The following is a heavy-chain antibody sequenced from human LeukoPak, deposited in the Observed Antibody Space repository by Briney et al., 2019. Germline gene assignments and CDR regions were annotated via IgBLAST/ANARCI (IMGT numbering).Heavy chain of an antibody. V-gene: IGHV1-2*02. J-gene: IGHJ1*01. D-gene: IGHD1-14*01. CDR2: INPKSGDT. CDR3: ARGWVGPESPSEYFEF. Sequence: ASVKVSCRASGYTITRWFMHWVRQAPGQGGEGMGGINPKSGDTKYAQKFQGRVPMTRDTSINTAYMELSGMTSDETAVYYGARGWVGPESPSEYFEFWGQGTLVTIFS. CDR1: GYTITRWF.